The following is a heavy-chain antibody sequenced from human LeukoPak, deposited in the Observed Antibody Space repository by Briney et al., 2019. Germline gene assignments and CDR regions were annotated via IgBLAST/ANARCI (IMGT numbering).Heavy chain of an antibody. Sequence: GGSLRLSCAASGFTFSSYSMNWVRQAPGKGLEWVSSISSSSSYIYYADSVKGRFTISRDNAKNSLCLQMNSLRAEDTAVYYCARPAYSYGYSDYWGQGTLVTVSS. CDR3: ARPAYSYGYSDY. V-gene: IGHV3-21*01. J-gene: IGHJ4*02. CDR2: ISSSSSYI. D-gene: IGHD5-18*01. CDR1: GFTFSSYS.